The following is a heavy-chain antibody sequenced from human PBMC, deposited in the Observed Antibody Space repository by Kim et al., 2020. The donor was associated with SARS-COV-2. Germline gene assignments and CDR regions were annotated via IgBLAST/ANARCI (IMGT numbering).Heavy chain of an antibody. Sequence: GGSLRLSCAASGFTFSSYSMNWVRQAPGKGLEWVSSISSSSSYIYYADSVKGRFTISRDNAKNSLYLQMNSLRAEDTAVYYCVWMTYDSSGSSHYWGQGTLVTVSS. CDR3: VWMTYDSSGSSHY. CDR1: GFTFSSYS. V-gene: IGHV3-21*01. CDR2: ISSSSSYI. J-gene: IGHJ4*02. D-gene: IGHD3-22*01.